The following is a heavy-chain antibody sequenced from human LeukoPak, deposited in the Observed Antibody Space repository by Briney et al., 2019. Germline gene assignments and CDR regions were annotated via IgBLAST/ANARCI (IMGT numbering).Heavy chain of an antibody. CDR3: ARSRDILTGYFYYYYMDV. Sequence: GGSLRLSCAASGFTFSSYWMHWVRQAPGKGLVWVSRINSDGSSTSYADSVKGRFTISRDNAKNTLYLQMNSLRAEDTAVYYCARSRDILTGYFYYYYMDVWGKGTTVTISS. CDR1: GFTFSSYW. J-gene: IGHJ6*03. D-gene: IGHD3-9*01. CDR2: INSDGSST. V-gene: IGHV3-74*01.